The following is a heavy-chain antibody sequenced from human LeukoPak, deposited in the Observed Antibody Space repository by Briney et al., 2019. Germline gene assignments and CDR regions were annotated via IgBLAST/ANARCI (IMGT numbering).Heavy chain of an antibody. CDR1: GFTVSSNY. J-gene: IGHJ4*02. CDR3: ARGFSSSWGVFDY. V-gene: IGHV3-53*01. CDR2: IYSGGST. Sequence: GGSLRLSCAASGFTVSSNYMSWVRQAPGKGLEWVSVIYSGGSTYYADSVRGRFTISRDNSKNTLYLQMNSLRAEDTAVYYCARGFSSSWGVFDYWGQGTLVTVS. D-gene: IGHD6-13*01.